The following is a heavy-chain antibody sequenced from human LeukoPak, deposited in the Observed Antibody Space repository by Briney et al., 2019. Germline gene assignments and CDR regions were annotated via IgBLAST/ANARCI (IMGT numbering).Heavy chain of an antibody. J-gene: IGHJ5*02. Sequence: SETLSLTCTVSGGSISKQYWTWVRQSAGKGLEWIGRIYGDGTITYNPSLRSRVTMSLDTSKNQFSLRLTSVTAADTAMYYCMRDSGTTGEVKFDPWGQGTLVTVSS. D-gene: IGHD3-10*01. V-gene: IGHV4-4*07. CDR3: MRDSGTTGEVKFDP. CDR2: IYGDGTI. CDR1: GGSISKQY.